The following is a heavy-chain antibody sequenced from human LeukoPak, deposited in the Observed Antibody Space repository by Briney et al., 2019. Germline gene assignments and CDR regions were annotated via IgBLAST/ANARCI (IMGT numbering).Heavy chain of an antibody. V-gene: IGHV1-2*02. D-gene: IGHD6-6*01. Sequence: ASAKVSCKASGYTFTGYYMHWVRQAPGQGLEWMGWINPNSGGTNYAQKFQGRVTMTRDTSISTAYMELSRLRSDDTAVYYCARSYSSSSTYDYWGRGTLVTVSS. CDR3: ARSYSSSSTYDY. J-gene: IGHJ4*02. CDR1: GYTFTGYY. CDR2: INPNSGGT.